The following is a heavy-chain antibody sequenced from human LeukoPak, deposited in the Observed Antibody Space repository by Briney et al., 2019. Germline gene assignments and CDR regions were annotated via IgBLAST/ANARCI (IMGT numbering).Heavy chain of an antibody. CDR3: ARVYYDSSGYYYFDY. CDR2: IKSDGSST. V-gene: IGHV3-74*01. Sequence: GGSLRLSCAASGFTFSSYWMYWVRQAPGKGLVWVPRIKSDGSSTTYADSVKGRFTTSRDNAKNTLYLQMNSLRAEDTAVYYCARVYYDSSGYYYFDYWGQGTLVTVSS. D-gene: IGHD3-22*01. J-gene: IGHJ4*02. CDR1: GFTFSSYW.